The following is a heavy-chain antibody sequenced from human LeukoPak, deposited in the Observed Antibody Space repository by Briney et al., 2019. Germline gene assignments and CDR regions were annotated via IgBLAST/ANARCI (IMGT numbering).Heavy chain of an antibody. CDR2: ISSSGGST. CDR3: ARSEMATPFDY. D-gene: IGHD5-24*01. J-gene: IGHJ4*02. Sequence: PGGSLRLSCAASGFTFSSYAMHWVRQAPGKGLEYVSAISSSGGSTYYANSVKGRFTISRDNSKNTLYLQMGSLRAEDMAVYYCARSEMATPFDYWGQGTLVTVSS. CDR1: GFTFSSYA. V-gene: IGHV3-64*01.